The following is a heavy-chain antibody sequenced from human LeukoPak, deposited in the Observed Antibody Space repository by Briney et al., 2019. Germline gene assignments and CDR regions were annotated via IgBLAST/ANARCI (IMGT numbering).Heavy chain of an antibody. CDR2: IYHSGST. CDR1: GGSISSGGYS. J-gene: IGHJ4*02. Sequence: PSETLSLTCAVSGGSISSGGYSWSWIRQPPGKGLEWLGYIYHSGSTYYNPSLKSRVTISVDTSKNQFSLKLSSVTAADTAVYYCAREAVGATLRGDFDYWGQGTLVTVSS. V-gene: IGHV4-30-2*01. D-gene: IGHD1-26*01. CDR3: AREAVGATLRGDFDY.